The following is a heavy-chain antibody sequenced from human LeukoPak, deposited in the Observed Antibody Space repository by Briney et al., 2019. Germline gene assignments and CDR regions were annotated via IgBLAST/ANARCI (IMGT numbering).Heavy chain of an antibody. D-gene: IGHD3-16*01. CDR3: ARGGGLDV. CDR2: INHNGNVN. CDR1: GFTFSSYW. J-gene: IGHJ6*02. V-gene: IGHV3-7*03. Sequence: GSLRLSCAASGFTFSSYWMNWTRQAPGKGLEWVASINHNGNVNYYVDSVKGRFTISRDNAKNSLYLQMSNLRAEDTAVYFCARGGGLDVWGQGATVTVSS.